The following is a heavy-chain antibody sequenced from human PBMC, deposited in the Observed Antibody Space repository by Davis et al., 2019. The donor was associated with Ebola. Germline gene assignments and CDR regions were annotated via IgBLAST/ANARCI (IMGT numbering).Heavy chain of an antibody. Sequence: SQTLSLTCAIPGDTVPSNSAAWNWIRQSPSRGLEWLGRTYYRSKLFVDYASSVKSRITINADTSKNQFSLQLTSVTLEDTAVYYCARDPPSDQGYDYWGQGILVTVSS. V-gene: IGHV6-1*01. D-gene: IGHD3-22*01. J-gene: IGHJ4*02. CDR1: GDTVPSNSAA. CDR3: ARDPPSDQGYDY. CDR2: TYYRSKLFV.